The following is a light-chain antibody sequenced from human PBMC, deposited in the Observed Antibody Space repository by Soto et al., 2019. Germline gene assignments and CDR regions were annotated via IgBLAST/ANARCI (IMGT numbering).Light chain of an antibody. CDR2: EVS. CDR1: SSDVGGYGY. J-gene: IGLJ2*01. Sequence: QSALTQPASVSGSPGQSITISCTGTSSDVGGYGYVSWYQQHPGKAPKLMIYEVSNRPSGVSNRFSGSKSGNTASLTISGLQAEDEADYYCSSYTSISTFVVFGGGTKVTVL. CDR3: SSYTSISTFVV. V-gene: IGLV2-14*03.